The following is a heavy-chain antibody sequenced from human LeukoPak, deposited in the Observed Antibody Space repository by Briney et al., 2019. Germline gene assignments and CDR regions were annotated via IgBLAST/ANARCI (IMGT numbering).Heavy chain of an antibody. Sequence: SETLSLTCAVYGGSFSGYYWSWIRQPPGKGLEWIGEINHSGSTNYNPSLKSRVTISVDTSKNQFSLKLSSVTAADTAVYYCARGPSWLRFSHPATPPRTPYYYGMDVWGQGTTVTVSS. CDR2: INHSGST. J-gene: IGHJ6*02. CDR3: ARGPSWLRFSHPATPPRTPYYYGMDV. CDR1: GGSFSGYY. V-gene: IGHV4-34*01. D-gene: IGHD5-12*01.